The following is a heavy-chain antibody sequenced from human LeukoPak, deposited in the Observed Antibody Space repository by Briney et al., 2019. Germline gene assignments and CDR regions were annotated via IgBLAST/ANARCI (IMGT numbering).Heavy chain of an antibody. CDR2: INHSGST. Sequence: SETLSLTCAVYGGSFSGYYWSWIRQPPGKGLEWIGEINHSGSTNYNPSLKSRVTISVDTSKNQFSLKLSSVTAADTAVYYCARAVHIVVVPAAETSFDYWGQGTLVTVSS. J-gene: IGHJ4*02. CDR3: ARAVHIVVVPAAETSFDY. CDR1: GGSFSGYY. V-gene: IGHV4-34*01. D-gene: IGHD2-2*01.